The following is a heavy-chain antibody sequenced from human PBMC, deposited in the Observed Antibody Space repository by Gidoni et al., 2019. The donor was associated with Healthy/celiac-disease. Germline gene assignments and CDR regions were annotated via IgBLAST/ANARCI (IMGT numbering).Heavy chain of an antibody. CDR3: TTDRGQLWLKARFVYY. CDR2: SKSKTDGGTT. CDR1: GFTYSKAW. D-gene: IGHD5-18*01. J-gene: IGHJ4*02. Sequence: EVQLVEYGGGLVKPGGSLRFACAASGFTYSKAWMSWVSKAPGQGLEWFGRSKSKTDGGTTDYAAPVKGRFTISRDDSKNTLYLQMNSLKTEDTAVYYCTTDRGQLWLKARFVYYWGQGTLVTVSS. V-gene: IGHV3-15*01.